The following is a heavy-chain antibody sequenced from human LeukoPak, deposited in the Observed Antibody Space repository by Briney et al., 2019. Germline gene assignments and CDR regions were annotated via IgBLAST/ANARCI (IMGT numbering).Heavy chain of an antibody. CDR2: IKQDGSEK. D-gene: IGHD3-16*01. CDR3: AREGIMITSRAFDI. J-gene: IGHJ3*02. Sequence: GGSLRLSCAASGFTFSSYWMTWVRQAPGKGLEWVANIKQDGSEKYYVDSVKGRFTISRDNAKNSLYLQMNSLRAEDTALYHCAREGIMITSRAFDIWGQGTMVTVSS. CDR1: GFTFSSYW. V-gene: IGHV3-7*03.